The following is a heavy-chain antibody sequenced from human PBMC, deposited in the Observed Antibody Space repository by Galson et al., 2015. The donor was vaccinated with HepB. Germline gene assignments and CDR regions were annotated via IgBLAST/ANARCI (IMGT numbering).Heavy chain of an antibody. CDR1: GFTFGDYA. CDR3: TRTVDFSGTSCYPT. J-gene: IGHJ4*02. V-gene: IGHV3-49*03. Sequence: SLRLSCAASGFTFGDYAMSWFRQAPGKGLEWVGFLRSRAYGGTREYAASVKGRFIISRDDSRSIAYLQMNSLKTEDTAVYYCTRTVDFSGTSCYPTWGQGTLVTVSS. CDR2: LRSRAYGGTR. D-gene: IGHD2-2*01.